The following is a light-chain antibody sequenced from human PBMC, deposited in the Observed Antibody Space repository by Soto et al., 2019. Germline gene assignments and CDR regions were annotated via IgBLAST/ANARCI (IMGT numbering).Light chain of an antibody. J-gene: IGKJ2*01. CDR2: LGS. CDR3: MQALQVPHT. V-gene: IGKV2-28*01. Sequence: DIVMTQSPLSLPVTPGEPASISCRSSQSLLYSNGYNYLDWYLQKPGQSPQLLIYLGSNRASGVPDRSSGSGSGTDFKLKISRVEAEDVGVYYCMQALQVPHTFGQGTKLEIK. CDR1: QSLLYSNGYNY.